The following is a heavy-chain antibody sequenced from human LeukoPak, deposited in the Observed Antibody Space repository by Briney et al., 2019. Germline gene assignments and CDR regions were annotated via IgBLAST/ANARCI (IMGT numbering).Heavy chain of an antibody. CDR1: GYTFTRYD. D-gene: IGHD3-22*01. J-gene: IGHJ6*03. CDR3: ARGRSGYYPYYYYYYMDV. V-gene: IGHV1-8*01. Sequence: GASVKVSCKASGYTFTRYDINWVRQATGQGLEWMGWMNPNSGNTGYAQKFQGRVTMTRNTSISTAYMELSSLRSEDTAVYYCARGRSGYYPYYYYYYMDVWGKGTTVTISS. CDR2: MNPNSGNT.